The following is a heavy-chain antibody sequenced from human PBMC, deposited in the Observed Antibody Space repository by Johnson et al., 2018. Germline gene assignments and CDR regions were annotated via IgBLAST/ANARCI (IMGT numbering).Heavy chain of an antibody. CDR2: IKQDGSEK. CDR1: GFTFSSYW. V-gene: IGHV3-7*01. Sequence: VQLVESGGGLVQPGGSLRLSCAAFGFTFSSYWMSWVRQAPGKGLEWVANIKQDGSEKYYVDSVQGRCTISRENAKNTLYLQMKSLRAEETAVYYCARGGLPRIVGATKSAFDIWGQGTMVTVSS. CDR3: ARGGLPRIVGATKSAFDI. J-gene: IGHJ3*02. D-gene: IGHD1-26*01.